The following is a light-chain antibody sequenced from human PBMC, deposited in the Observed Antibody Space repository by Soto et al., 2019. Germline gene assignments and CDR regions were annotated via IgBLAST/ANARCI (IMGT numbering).Light chain of an antibody. Sequence: QSVLTQPPSASGTPGQRVTISCSGSSSNIGSNTVNWYQQLPGTAPKLLIYSNNQRPSGVPDRFSGSKSGTSASLAISGLQSEDEADYYCAAWDDSLNGPGHLVFGGGTKLTVL. J-gene: IGLJ2*01. CDR1: SSNIGSNT. V-gene: IGLV1-44*01. CDR2: SNN. CDR3: AAWDDSLNGPGHLV.